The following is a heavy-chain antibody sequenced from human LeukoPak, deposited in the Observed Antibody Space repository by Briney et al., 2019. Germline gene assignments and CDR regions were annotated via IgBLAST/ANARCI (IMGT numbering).Heavy chain of an antibody. D-gene: IGHD3-10*02. J-gene: IGHJ6*04. CDR3: AELDITMIGGV. CDR2: ISSSGSTI. Sequence: GGSLRLSCAASGFTFSSYEMNWVRQAPGKGLEWVSYISSSGSTIYYADSVKGRFTISRDNAKNTLYLQMNSLRAEDTAVYYCAELDITMIGGVWGKGAPVTTSS. CDR1: GFTFSSYE. V-gene: IGHV3-48*03.